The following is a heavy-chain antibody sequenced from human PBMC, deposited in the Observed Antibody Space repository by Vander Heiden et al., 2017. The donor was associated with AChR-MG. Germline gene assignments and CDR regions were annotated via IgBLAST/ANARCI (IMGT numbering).Heavy chain of an antibody. V-gene: IGHV4-61*08. CDR1: GRPVNSHGDY. J-gene: IGHJ5*02. CDR2: VFYRGST. Sequence: QVQLPDSGPGRVKPAETLSLPRPVPGRPVNSHGDYWSLIRPPPGKGPQRSGFVFYRGSTNYNSYLESRVTLSIDTSKHQFSLSLRSVTAEDTAGCCCAIVFSQSWLDPWGRGSLVAVSS. CDR3: AIVFSQSWLDP.